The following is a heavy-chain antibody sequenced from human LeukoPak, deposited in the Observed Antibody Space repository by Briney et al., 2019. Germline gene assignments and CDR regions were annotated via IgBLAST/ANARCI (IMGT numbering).Heavy chain of an antibody. D-gene: IGHD2-8*02. J-gene: IGHJ4*02. CDR1: GFPFTSGFTFSDSY. V-gene: IGHV3-11*06. CDR2: ISSTSAYT. Sequence: GRSLRLSCAASGFPFTSGFTFSDSYMSWIRQAPGKGLEWVSYISSTSAYTSYADSVKGRFTISRDNANNSLFLQMNGLRAEDTAIYYCARGGTGAFDYWGQGTLVTVSS. CDR3: ARGGTGAFDY.